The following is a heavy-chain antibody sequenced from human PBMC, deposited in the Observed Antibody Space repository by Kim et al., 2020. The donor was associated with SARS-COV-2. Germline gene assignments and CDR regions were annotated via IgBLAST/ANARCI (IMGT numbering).Heavy chain of an antibody. V-gene: IGHV3-23*01. Sequence: GGSLRLSCAASGFTFSSYAMSWVRQAPGKGLEWVSAISGSGGSTYYADSVKGRFTISRDNSKNTLYLQMNSLRAEDTAVYYCAKDRGGWGGYYYGMDVWGQGTTVTVSS. CDR1: GFTFSSYA. CDR2: ISGSGGST. CDR3: AKDRGGWGGYYYGMDV. J-gene: IGHJ6*02. D-gene: IGHD7-27*01.